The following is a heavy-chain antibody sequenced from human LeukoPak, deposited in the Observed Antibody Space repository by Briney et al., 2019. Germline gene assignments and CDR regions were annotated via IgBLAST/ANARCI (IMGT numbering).Heavy chain of an antibody. CDR1: GYTFTSYG. D-gene: IGHD3-22*01. Sequence: ASVKVPCKASGYTFTSYGISWVRQAPGQGLEWMGWISAYNGNTNYAQKLQGRVTMTTDTSTSTAYIELRSLRSDDTAVYYCARDRAGYYYDSSGYGPTLDYWGQGTLVTVSS. CDR2: ISAYNGNT. CDR3: ARDRAGYYYDSSGYGPTLDY. V-gene: IGHV1-18*01. J-gene: IGHJ4*02.